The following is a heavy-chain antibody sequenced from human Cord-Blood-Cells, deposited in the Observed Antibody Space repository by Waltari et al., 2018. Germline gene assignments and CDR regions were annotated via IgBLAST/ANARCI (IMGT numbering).Heavy chain of an antibody. CDR3: ARGLSGVVDY. CDR1: GGSFSVYY. J-gene: IGHJ4*02. D-gene: IGHD7-27*01. V-gene: IGHV4-34*01. Sequence: QVQLQQWGAGLLKPSETLSLTCAVYGGSFSVYYWSWIRQPPGKGLEWIGEIKHSGSTNYNPSLKSRVTISVDTSKNQFSLKLSSVTAADTAVYYCARGLSGVVDYWGQGTLVTVSS. CDR2: IKHSGST.